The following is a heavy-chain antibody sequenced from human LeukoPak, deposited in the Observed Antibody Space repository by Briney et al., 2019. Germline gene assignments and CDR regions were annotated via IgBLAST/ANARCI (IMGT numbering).Heavy chain of an antibody. Sequence: GGSLRLSCAASGFTFSTYGMSWVRQAPGKGLEWVSAISGRDSNTYYADSVEGRFTISRDNSKNTLYLHFKSLRAEDTAVYYCAKRSDYGGNGNYFDSWGQGTPVTVSS. D-gene: IGHD4-23*01. V-gene: IGHV3-23*01. CDR2: ISGRDSNT. CDR1: GFTFSTYG. CDR3: AKRSDYGGNGNYFDS. J-gene: IGHJ4*02.